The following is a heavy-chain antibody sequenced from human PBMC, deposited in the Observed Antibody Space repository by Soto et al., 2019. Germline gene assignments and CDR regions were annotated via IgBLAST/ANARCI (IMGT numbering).Heavy chain of an antibody. J-gene: IGHJ3*02. V-gene: IGHV1-2*02. CDR1: GYTFTGYY. CDR3: ARDHSPTMIVVGYAFDI. CDR2: INPNSGGT. Sequence: GASVKVSCKASGYTFTGYYMHWVRQAPGQGLEWMGWINPNSGGTNYAQKFQGRVTMTRDTSISTAYMGLSRLRSDDTAVYYCARDHSPTMIVVGYAFDIWGQGTMVTVSS. D-gene: IGHD3-22*01.